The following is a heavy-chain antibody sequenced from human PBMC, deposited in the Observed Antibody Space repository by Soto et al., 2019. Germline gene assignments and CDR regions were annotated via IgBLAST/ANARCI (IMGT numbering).Heavy chain of an antibody. D-gene: IGHD3-9*01. J-gene: IGHJ4*02. CDR1: GGSFSGYY. CDR3: ARGRRWYFDWFLFDY. Sequence: SETLSLTCAVYGGSFSGYYWSWIRQPPGKGLEWIGEINHSGSTNYNPSLKSRVTISVDTSKNQFSLKLSSVTAADTAVYYCARGRRWYFDWFLFDYWGQGTLVTVSS. CDR2: INHSGST. V-gene: IGHV4-34*01.